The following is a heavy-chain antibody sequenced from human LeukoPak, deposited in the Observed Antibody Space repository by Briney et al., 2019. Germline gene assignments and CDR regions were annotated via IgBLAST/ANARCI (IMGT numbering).Heavy chain of an antibody. D-gene: IGHD3-3*01. V-gene: IGHV5-51*01. CDR3: ARRRFLESGAFDI. CDR1: RDTFSTYW. Sequence: GESLMISCTGSRDTFSTYWIAWVRQMPGKGLEWMGIIYPADSDSRYSPSFQGHVTVSADKSISTVYLQWSSLKASDSAMYYCARRRFLESGAFDIWGQGTMVTVSS. CDR2: IYPADSDS. J-gene: IGHJ3*02.